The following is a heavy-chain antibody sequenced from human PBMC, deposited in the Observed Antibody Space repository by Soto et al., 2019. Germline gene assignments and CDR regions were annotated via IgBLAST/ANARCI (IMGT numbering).Heavy chain of an antibody. J-gene: IGHJ6*03. CDR2: ISYTGNT. Sequence: LQESGPGLVKPSETLSLTCSVFGDSISSRSYYWAWIRRPPGMGLEWIASISYTGNTYYNPSLTSRAAISGDTSKNLFSLKLSFVTAADTAVYYCARFSWYDGDSITNYYMDFWGNGATVTVSS. D-gene: IGHD6-13*01. CDR3: ARFSWYDGDSITNYYMDF. CDR1: GDSISSRSYY. V-gene: IGHV4-39*01.